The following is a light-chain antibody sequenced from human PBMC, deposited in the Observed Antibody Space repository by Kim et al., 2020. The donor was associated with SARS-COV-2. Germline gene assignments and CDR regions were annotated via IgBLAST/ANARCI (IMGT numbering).Light chain of an antibody. Sequence: SSELTHDPAVSVALGQTVSFTCQGDSLRTYYAGWYQQKPGQAPVLVIYGKNNRPSGIPDRFSGSSSGDTASLTITGAQAEDEADYYCNSRDSSGNLYVFG. CDR2: GKN. CDR1: SLRTYY. CDR3: NSRDSSGNLYV. J-gene: IGLJ1*01. V-gene: IGLV3-19*01.